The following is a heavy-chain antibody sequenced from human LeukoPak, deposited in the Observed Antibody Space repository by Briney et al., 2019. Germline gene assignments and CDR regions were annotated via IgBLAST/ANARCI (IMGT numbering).Heavy chain of an antibody. J-gene: IGHJ4*02. V-gene: IGHV3-21*01. CDR3: ARGDGLD. CDR1: GFTFSTYI. Sequence: PGGSLRLSCAASGFTFSTYIMTWVRQAPGTGLEWVLSISNGGSYIYYADSVKGRFTISRDNAKNSLYLRMNSLRAEDTAVYYCARGDGLDWGQGTLVTVSS. CDR2: ISNGGSYI. D-gene: IGHD5-12*01.